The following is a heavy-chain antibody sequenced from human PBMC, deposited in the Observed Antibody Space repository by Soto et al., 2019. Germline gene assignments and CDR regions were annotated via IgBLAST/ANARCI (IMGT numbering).Heavy chain of an antibody. D-gene: IGHD3-22*01. CDR3: ARDSTFYDSSGYYYFDY. CDR1: GFTFSSYA. Sequence: GGSLRLSCAVSGFTFSSYAIHWVRQAPGKGLEWVAVIWYDGTNEYYADSVKGRFTISRDNSKNTLSLQMNSLRAEDTTVYYCARDSTFYDSSGYYYFDYWGQGTLVTVSS. CDR2: IWYDGTNE. V-gene: IGHV3-33*01. J-gene: IGHJ4*02.